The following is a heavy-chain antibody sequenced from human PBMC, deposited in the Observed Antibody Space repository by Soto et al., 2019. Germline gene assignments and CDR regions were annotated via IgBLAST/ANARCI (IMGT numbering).Heavy chain of an antibody. CDR2: IWYDGSNK. Sequence: GSLRLSCAASGFTFSSYGMHWVRQAPGKGLEWVAVIWYDGSNKYYADSVEGRFTISRDNSKNTLYLQMNSLRAEDTAVYYCARRNGQSYYYGMDVWGQGTTVTVSS. CDR1: GFTFSSYG. J-gene: IGHJ6*02. D-gene: IGHD4-4*01. V-gene: IGHV3-33*01. CDR3: ARRNGQSYYYGMDV.